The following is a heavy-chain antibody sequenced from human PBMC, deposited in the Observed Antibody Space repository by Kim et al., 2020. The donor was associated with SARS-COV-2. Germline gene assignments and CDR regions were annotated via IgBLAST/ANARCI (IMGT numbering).Heavy chain of an antibody. J-gene: IGHJ3*02. CDR2: ISAYNGNT. CDR3: ARDPAFSDYYDSSGQDAFDI. CDR1: GYTFTSYG. Sequence: ASVKVSCKASGYTFTSYGISWVRQAPGQGLEWMGWISAYNGNTNYAQKLQGRVTMTTDTSTSTAYMELRSLRSDDTAVYYCARDPAFSDYYDSSGQDAFDIWGQGTMVTVSS. V-gene: IGHV1-18*01. D-gene: IGHD3-22*01.